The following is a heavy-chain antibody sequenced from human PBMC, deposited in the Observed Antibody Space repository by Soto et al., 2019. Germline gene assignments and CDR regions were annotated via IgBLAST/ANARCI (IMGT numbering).Heavy chain of an antibody. Sequence: GGSLRLSCAASGFTFSSYSMNWVRQAPGKGLEWVSSISSSSSYIYYADSVKGRFTISRDNAKNSLYLQMNSLRAEDTAVYYCARGNLFRGYSGYDYGQTYYFDYWGQGTLVTVSS. CDR3: ARGNLFRGYSGYDYGQTYYFDY. CDR1: GFTFSSYS. V-gene: IGHV3-21*01. D-gene: IGHD5-12*01. CDR2: ISSSSSYI. J-gene: IGHJ4*02.